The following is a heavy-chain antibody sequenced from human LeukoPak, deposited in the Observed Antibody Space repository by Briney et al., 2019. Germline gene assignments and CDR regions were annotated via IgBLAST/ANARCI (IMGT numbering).Heavy chain of an antibody. J-gene: IGHJ4*02. D-gene: IGHD6-6*01. CDR1: EFTFSRYW. CDR2: IKQDGSTK. Sequence: GGSLRLSCAASEFTFSRYWMSWVRQAPGKGLEWVANIKQDGSTKYYLDSVKGRLTVSRDNAKNSVFLQINSLRAEDTAICYCARIGYSSSSFDYWGQGTLVTVSS. V-gene: IGHV3-7*03. CDR3: ARIGYSSSSFDY.